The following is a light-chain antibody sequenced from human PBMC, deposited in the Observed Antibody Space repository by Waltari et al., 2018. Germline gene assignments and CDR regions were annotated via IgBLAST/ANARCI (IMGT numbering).Light chain of an antibody. CDR1: AFAKHF. J-gene: IGLJ2*01. V-gene: IGLV3-25*03. Sequence: YELTQPPSVSVSPGQTARIPCSGDAFAKHFASCYHQTPGQAPVMVIYKDTERPSGTPERFSGSSSGTTVTLTISGVQAEDEADYYCQSVDSRITYVVFGGGTKVTVL. CDR3: QSVDSRITYVV. CDR2: KDT.